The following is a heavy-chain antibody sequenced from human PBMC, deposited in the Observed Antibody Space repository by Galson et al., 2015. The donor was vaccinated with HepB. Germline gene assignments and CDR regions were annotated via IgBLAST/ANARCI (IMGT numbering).Heavy chain of an antibody. CDR3: ARNGGFGELSGRAYDAFDI. Sequence: SVKVSCKASGGTFSSYAISWVRQAPGQGLEWMGGIIPIFGTANYAQKFQGRVTITADESTSTAYMELSSLRSEDTAVYYCARNGGFGELSGRAYDAFDIWGQGTMVTVSS. CDR1: GGTFSSYA. CDR2: IIPIFGTA. J-gene: IGHJ3*02. D-gene: IGHD3-10*01. V-gene: IGHV1-69*13.